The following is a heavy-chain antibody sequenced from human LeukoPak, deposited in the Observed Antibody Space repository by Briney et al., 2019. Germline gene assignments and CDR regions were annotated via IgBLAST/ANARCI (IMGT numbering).Heavy chain of an antibody. J-gene: IGHJ6*02. CDR3: ARDLNAYCSGGSCYFDYYGMDV. CDR1: GGSLSSYY. CDR2: IYTSGST. V-gene: IGHV4-4*07. Sequence: SETLSLTCTVSGGSLSSYYWSWLRQPAGKGLEWIGRIYTSGSTNYNPSLTSRVTMSVDTSKNQFSLKLSSVTAADTAVYYCARDLNAYCSGGSCYFDYYGMDVWGQGTTVTVSS. D-gene: IGHD2-15*01.